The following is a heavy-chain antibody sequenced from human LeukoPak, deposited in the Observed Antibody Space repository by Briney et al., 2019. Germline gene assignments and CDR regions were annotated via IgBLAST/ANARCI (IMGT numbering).Heavy chain of an antibody. V-gene: IGHV1-46*01. D-gene: IGHD5-18*01. Sequence: GASVKVSCKTSEFIFTGYYMHWVLQAPGQGLEWMGIINHSGGSTSYAQKFQGRVTMTRDMSTSTVYLELSSLRSEDTAVYYCARGRGYSYRYYHYMDVWGKGTTVTVPS. CDR1: EFIFTGYY. CDR3: ARGRGYSYRYYHYMDV. CDR2: INHSGGST. J-gene: IGHJ6*03.